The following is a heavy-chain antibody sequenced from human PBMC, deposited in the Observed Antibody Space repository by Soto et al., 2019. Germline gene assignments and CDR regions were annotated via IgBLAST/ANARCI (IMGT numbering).Heavy chain of an antibody. CDR1: GFTISIYG. V-gene: IGHV3-30*18. J-gene: IGHJ5*02. Sequence: PGGSLRLSCAASGFTISIYGMHLVRHVPRKGLEWVAVISHDRSNTYYAASVKGRFTISRDNSKNTLYLQMNSLSADDTAVYDCAKDLGDYGPGRYQDIPNWMVPWAQG. CDR3: AKDLGDYGPGRYQDIPNWMVP. CDR2: ISHDRSNT. D-gene: IGHD3-10*01.